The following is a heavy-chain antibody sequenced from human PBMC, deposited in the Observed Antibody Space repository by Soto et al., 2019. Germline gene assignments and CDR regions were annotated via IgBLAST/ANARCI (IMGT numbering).Heavy chain of an antibody. J-gene: IGHJ6*02. CDR2: ISYDGSNK. CDR3: ARDLYEGPCGGDCSSIYYYYGMDV. D-gene: IGHD2-21*02. Sequence: GGSLRLSCAASGFTFSSYAMHWVRQAPGKGLEWVAVISYDGSNKYYADSVKGRFTISRDNSKNTLYLQMNSLRAEDTAVYYCARDLYEGPCGGDCSSIYYYYGMDVWGQGTTVTVSS. V-gene: IGHV3-30-3*01. CDR1: GFTFSSYA.